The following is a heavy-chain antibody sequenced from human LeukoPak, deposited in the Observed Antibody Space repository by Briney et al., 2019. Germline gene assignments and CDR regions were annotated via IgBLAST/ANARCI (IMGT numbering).Heavy chain of an antibody. Sequence: ASVKISCKASGYTFTSYGISWVRQAPGQGLEWMGWISAYNGNTNYAQKLQGRVTMTTDTSTSTAYMELRSLRSDDTAVYYCARDLSSEYCSSTSCYFGYYYYYMDVWGKGTTVTVSS. CDR3: ARDLSSEYCSSTSCYFGYYYYYMDV. J-gene: IGHJ6*03. CDR2: ISAYNGNT. V-gene: IGHV1-18*01. D-gene: IGHD2-2*01. CDR1: GYTFTSYG.